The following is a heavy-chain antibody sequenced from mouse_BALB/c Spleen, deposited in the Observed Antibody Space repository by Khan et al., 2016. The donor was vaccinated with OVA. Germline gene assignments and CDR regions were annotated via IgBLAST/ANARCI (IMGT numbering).Heavy chain of an antibody. D-gene: IGHD2-1*01. CDR3: ARSNGNYYAWFAY. CDR2: IYPGEGDT. J-gene: IGHJ3*01. CDR1: GYAFSSSW. Sequence: QVQLKESGPELVTPGASVKISCKASGYAFSSSWMNWVQQRPGQGLEWLGRIYPGEGDTNHYGKIKGQAILTADKSCSTAYMKPSRLTSVDSVVLFCARSNGNYYAWFAYWGQGTLGTVAA. V-gene: IGHV1-82*01.